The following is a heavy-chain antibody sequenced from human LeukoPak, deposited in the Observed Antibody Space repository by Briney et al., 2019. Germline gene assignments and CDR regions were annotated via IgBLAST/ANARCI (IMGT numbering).Heavy chain of an antibody. V-gene: IGHV1-8*03. J-gene: IGHJ4*02. CDR1: GYTFTSYD. D-gene: IGHD5-24*01. Sequence: ASVKVSCKASGYTFTSYDINWVRQATGQGLEWMGWMIPNSGNTGYAQKFQGRVTITRNTSISTAYMELSSLRSDDTAVYYCARPQEEDGYNYNWAFDYWGQGTLVTVSS. CDR2: MIPNSGNT. CDR3: ARPQEEDGYNYNWAFDY.